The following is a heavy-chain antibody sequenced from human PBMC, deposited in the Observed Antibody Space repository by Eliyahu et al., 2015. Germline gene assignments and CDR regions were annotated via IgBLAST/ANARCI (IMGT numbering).Heavy chain of an antibody. CDR2: TSGIGGGT. Sequence: EVQLVESGGGLVQPGGSLRLSCAASGFTFSTYTMXWVRQAPGKGLEWVSTSGIGGGTYYTDSVKGRFTISRDKSKNTLNLQMNSLGVEDTAVYYCAKGSGYFFDDWGQGTLVTVSS. D-gene: IGHD5-12*01. CDR3: AKGSGYFFDD. V-gene: IGHV3-23*04. J-gene: IGHJ4*02. CDR1: GFTFSTYT.